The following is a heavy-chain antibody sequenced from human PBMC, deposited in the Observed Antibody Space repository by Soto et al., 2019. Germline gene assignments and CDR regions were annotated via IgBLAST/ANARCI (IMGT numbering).Heavy chain of an antibody. CDR2: IYPSDSDT. CDR1: GFTFTPYW. D-gene: IGHD3-10*01. J-gene: IGHJ6*01. CDR3: ARQVIRGVNLSDYDGMDV. Sequence: PGESLKISCKGSGFTFTPYWIGWVPPMPVKGPEWVGMIYPSDSDTRYSPSFQGQVTISADQSSNTAYLQWGSLKASDTAVDYCARQVIRGVNLSDYDGMDVWGQGTTVSLSS. V-gene: IGHV5-51*01.